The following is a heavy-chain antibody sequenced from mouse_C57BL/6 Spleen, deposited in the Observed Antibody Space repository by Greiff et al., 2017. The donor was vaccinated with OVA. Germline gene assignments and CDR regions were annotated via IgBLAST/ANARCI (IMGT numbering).Heavy chain of an antibody. Sequence: QVQLKESGAELVMPGASVKLSCKASGYTFTSYWMHWVKQRPGQGLEWIGEIDPSDSYTNYNQKFKGKSTLTVDKSSSTAYMQLSSLTSEDSAVYYCARSPYGSRSFDYWGQGTTLTVSS. CDR3: ARSPYGSRSFDY. CDR2: IDPSDSYT. D-gene: IGHD1-1*01. CDR1: GYTFTSYW. J-gene: IGHJ2*01. V-gene: IGHV1-69*01.